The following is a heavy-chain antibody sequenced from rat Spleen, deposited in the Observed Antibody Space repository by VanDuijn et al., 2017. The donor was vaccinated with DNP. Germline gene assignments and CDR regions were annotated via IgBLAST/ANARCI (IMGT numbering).Heavy chain of an antibody. D-gene: IGHD5-1*01. CDR3: AGQGANLPFDY. Sequence: EVQLVESGGGLVQPGRSMKLSCAASGFTFSNYDMAWVRQAPKKGLEWVATISYDGSSTYYRDSVKGRFTISRDNAKSTLYLQMDSLRSEDTATYYCAGQGANLPFDYWGQGVVVTVSS. V-gene: IGHV5-7*01. J-gene: IGHJ2*01. CDR1: GFTFSNYD. CDR2: ISYDGSST.